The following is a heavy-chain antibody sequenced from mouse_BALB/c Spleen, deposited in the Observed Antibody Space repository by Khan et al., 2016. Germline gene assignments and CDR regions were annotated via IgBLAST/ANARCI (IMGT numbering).Heavy chain of an antibody. CDR1: DYTFSNYW. J-gene: IGHJ2*01. V-gene: IGHV1-9*01. D-gene: IGHD1-1*02. CDR2: ILPGSDST. CDR3: AVGFYGHFDY. Sequence: QVQLQQSGAELMKPGASVKISCKATDYTFSNYWIEWIKQRPGHGLEWIGEILPGSDSTHFNEKFKDKATITADTSSNTAYMQLSSLTSEDSAVYYCAVGFYGHFDYWGQGTALTVSS.